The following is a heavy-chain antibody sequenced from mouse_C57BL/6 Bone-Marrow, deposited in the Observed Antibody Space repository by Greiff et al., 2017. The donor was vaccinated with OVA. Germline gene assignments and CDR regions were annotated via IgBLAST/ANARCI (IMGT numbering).Heavy chain of an antibody. CDR1: GYTFTSYW. CDR3: AIYYGSLYWYFDV. CDR2: IYPSDSET. V-gene: IGHV1-61*01. D-gene: IGHD1-1*01. J-gene: IGHJ1*03. Sequence: QVQLQQPGAELVRPGSSVKLSCKAPGYTFTSYWMDWVKQRPGQGLEWIGNIYPSDSETHYNQKFKDKATLTVDKSSSTAYMQLSSLTSEDSAVYYCAIYYGSLYWYFDVWGTGTTVTVSS.